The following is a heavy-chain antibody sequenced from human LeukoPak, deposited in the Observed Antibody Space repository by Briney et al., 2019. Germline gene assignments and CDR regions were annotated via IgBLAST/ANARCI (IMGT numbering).Heavy chain of an antibody. Sequence: SETLSLTCTVSGGSISRYYWNWIRQPPGKGLEWIGYIYYSGTTNYNPSLKSRVTISVDTSKNQFSLKLSSVTAADTAVYYCARSTPRAAADSYYYYYMDVWGKGTTVTISS. V-gene: IGHV4-59*01. D-gene: IGHD6-13*01. CDR2: IYYSGTT. J-gene: IGHJ6*03. CDR1: GGSISRYY. CDR3: ARSTPRAAADSYYYYYMDV.